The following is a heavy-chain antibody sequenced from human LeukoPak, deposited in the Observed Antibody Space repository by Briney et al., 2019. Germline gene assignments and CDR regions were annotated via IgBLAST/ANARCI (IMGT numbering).Heavy chain of an antibody. Sequence: GGSLRLSCAASGFTFSDYYMSWIRQAPGKGLGWVSYISSSGSTIYYADSVKGRFTISRDNAKNSLYLQMNSLRAEDTAVYYCAKALDYGDYTYNYYFDYWGQGTLVTVSS. J-gene: IGHJ4*02. CDR3: AKALDYGDYTYNYYFDY. CDR1: GFTFSDYY. CDR2: ISSSGSTI. V-gene: IGHV3-11*01. D-gene: IGHD4-17*01.